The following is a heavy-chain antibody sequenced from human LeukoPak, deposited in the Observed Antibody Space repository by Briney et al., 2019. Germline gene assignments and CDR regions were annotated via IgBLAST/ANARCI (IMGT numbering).Heavy chain of an antibody. D-gene: IGHD2-21*02. J-gene: IGHJ4*02. CDR3: ARGLRGVVTTTFYIFPY. CDR2: MNPNSGNT. CDR1: GYTFTSYD. Sequence: GASVKVSCKASGYTFTSYDINWVRQATGQGLEWMGWMNPNSGNTGYAQKFQGRVTITRNTSISTAYMELSSLRSEDTAVYYCARGLRGVVTTTFYIFPYWGQGTLVTVSS. V-gene: IGHV1-8*03.